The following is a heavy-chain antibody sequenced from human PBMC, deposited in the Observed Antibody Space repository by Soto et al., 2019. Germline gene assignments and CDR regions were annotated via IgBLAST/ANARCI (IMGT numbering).Heavy chain of an antibody. D-gene: IGHD1-1*01. CDR3: AIGNPDWFDP. J-gene: IGHJ5*02. V-gene: IGHV4-38-2*01. CDR1: GYSISSGLY. Sequence: LSLTCAVSGYSISSGLYWGWIRQPPGKGLEWIGTIYRGGITYYNPSLKSRVTISIDTSKNHFSLRLSSVTATDTAVYFCAIGNPDWFDPWGQGTLVTVSS. CDR2: IYRGGIT.